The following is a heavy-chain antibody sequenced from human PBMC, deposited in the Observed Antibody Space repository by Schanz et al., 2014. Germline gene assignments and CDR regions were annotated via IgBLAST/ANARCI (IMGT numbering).Heavy chain of an antibody. Sequence: EAQLLESGGGFVQPGGSLRLSCAASGFTFSDSWMHWVRQAPGKGLVWVSRSSNDGSFTTFSDSVKSRFTISRDNAKNTLYLQMNRLRAEDTSVYYCVRDTDYHFDYWGQGTLVTVSS. D-gene: IGHD4-17*01. CDR3: VRDTDYHFDY. V-gene: IGHV3-74*01. J-gene: IGHJ4*02. CDR2: SSNDGSFT. CDR1: GFTFSDSW.